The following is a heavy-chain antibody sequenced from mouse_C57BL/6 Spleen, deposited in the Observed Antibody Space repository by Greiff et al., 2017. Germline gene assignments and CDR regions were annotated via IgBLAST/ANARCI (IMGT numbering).Heavy chain of an antibody. V-gene: IGHV1-61*01. CDR1: GYTFTSYW. Sequence: VQLQQPGAELVRPGSSVKLSCKASGYTFTSYWMDWVKQRPGQGLEWIGNIYPADSETNYNQKFKDKATLTVDNSSSTAYMPLSSLTSADSAVXYCARSITSVGYFDYWGQGTTLTVSS. CDR3: ARSITSVGYFDY. D-gene: IGHD1-1*01. J-gene: IGHJ2*01. CDR2: IYPADSET.